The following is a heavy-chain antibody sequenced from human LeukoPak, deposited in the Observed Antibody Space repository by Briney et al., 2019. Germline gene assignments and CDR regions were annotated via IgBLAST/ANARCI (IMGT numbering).Heavy chain of an antibody. Sequence: GGSLRLSCAASGFTFSSYGMHWVRQAPGKGLEWVAVIWYDGSNKYYADSVKGRFTISRDNSKNTLYLQMNSLRAEDTAVYYCARGRAGWLRLVLDYWGHGTLVTVSS. CDR2: IWYDGSNK. CDR3: ARGRAGWLRLVLDY. V-gene: IGHV3-33*01. J-gene: IGHJ4*01. CDR1: GFTFSSYG. D-gene: IGHD5-12*01.